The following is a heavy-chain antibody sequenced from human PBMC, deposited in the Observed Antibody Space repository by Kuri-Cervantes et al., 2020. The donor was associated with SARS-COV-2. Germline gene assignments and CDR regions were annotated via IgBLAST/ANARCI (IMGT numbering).Heavy chain of an antibody. V-gene: IGHV3-7*05. CDR2: IKHDGGEE. CDR1: GFTFSSYW. D-gene: IGHD3-9*01. CDR3: ARDMQILTGHYYLNFDY. J-gene: IGHJ4*02. Sequence: GESLKISCAVSGFTFSSYWMSWVRQAPGKGLEWVADIKHDGGEEYYVDSVKGRFTISRDNAKNSLYLQMHSLSAEDTAVYYCARDMQILTGHYYLNFDYWGQGTLVTSPQ.